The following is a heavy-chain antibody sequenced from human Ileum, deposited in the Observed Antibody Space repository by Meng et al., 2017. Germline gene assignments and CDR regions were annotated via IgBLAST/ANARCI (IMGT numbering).Heavy chain of an antibody. CDR1: GGSISSGGYY. J-gene: IGHJ4*02. V-gene: IGHV4-31*03. CDR3: AREPPAAAGTGADY. Sequence: QVQLQESGPGRVKPSQTRSRTGTVSGGSISSGGYYWSWLRQHPGKGLEWIGYIYYSGTTYYNPSLKSRVTISVDTSKNQFSLKLSSVTAADTAVYYCAREPPAAAGTGADYWGQGTLVTVSS. D-gene: IGHD6-13*01. CDR2: IYYSGTT.